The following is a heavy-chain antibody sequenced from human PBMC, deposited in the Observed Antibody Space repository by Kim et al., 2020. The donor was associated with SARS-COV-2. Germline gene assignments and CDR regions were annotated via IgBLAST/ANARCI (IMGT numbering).Heavy chain of an antibody. CDR1: GFTFSSYG. J-gene: IGHJ4*02. Sequence: GGSLRLSCAASGFTFSSYGMHWVRQAPGKGLEWVAVISYDGSNKYYADSVKGRFTISRDNSKNTLYLQMNSLRAEDTAVYYCAKDSRRYNWNDVGAYFDYWGQGTLVTVSS. CDR3: AKDSRRYNWNDVGAYFDY. D-gene: IGHD1-20*01. CDR2: ISYDGSNK. V-gene: IGHV3-30*18.